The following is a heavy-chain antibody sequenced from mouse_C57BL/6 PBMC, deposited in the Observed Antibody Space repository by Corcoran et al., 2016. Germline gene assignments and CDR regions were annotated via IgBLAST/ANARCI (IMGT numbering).Heavy chain of an antibody. CDR2: ISYDGSN. CDR1: GYSITSGYY. CDR3: ARGGPRGDY. J-gene: IGHJ2*01. V-gene: IGHV3-6*01. Sequence: DVQLQESGPGLVKPSQSLSLTCSVTGYSITSGYYWNWIRQFPGNKLEWMGYISYDGSNNYNPSLKNRISITRDTTKNQFFLKLNSVTTEDTATYYCARGGPRGDYCGQGTTLTASS.